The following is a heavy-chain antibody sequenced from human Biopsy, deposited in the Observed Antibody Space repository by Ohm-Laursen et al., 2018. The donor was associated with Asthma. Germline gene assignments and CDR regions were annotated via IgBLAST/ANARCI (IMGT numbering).Heavy chain of an antibody. CDR2: IYYSGST. J-gene: IGHJ4*02. CDR1: YCSITSGGYY. CDR3: ARAQDYYDSRGYYRSFDY. V-gene: IGHV4-31*03. D-gene: IGHD3-22*01. Sequence: PSETLSLTCTVSYCSITSGGYYWTWTRQHPGKGLEWIGFIYYSGSTYYNPSLKSRVSISIDKSKNQFFLKLSSVTAADTAVYYCARAQDYYDSRGYYRSFDYWGQGTLVTVSS.